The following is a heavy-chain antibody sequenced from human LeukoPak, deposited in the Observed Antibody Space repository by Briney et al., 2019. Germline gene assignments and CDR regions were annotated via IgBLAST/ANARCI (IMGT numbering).Heavy chain of an antibody. J-gene: IGHJ6*03. CDR2: ISSSGSTI. V-gene: IGHV3-11*01. CDR1: GFTFSDYY. CDR3: ARLSSDYSKENYYYYYMDV. D-gene: IGHD4-11*01. Sequence: GGSLRLSCAASGFTFSDYYMSWIRQAPGKGLEWVSYISSSGSTIYYADSVKGRFTISRDNAKNSLYLQMNSLRAEDTAVYYCARLSSDYSKENYYYYYMDVWGKGTTVTVPS.